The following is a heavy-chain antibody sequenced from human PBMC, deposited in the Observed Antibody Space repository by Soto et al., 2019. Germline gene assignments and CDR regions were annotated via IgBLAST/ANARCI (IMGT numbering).Heavy chain of an antibody. D-gene: IGHD2-21*01. CDR2: IYHSGST. J-gene: IGHJ5*02. Sequence: QVQLQESGPGLVKPSQTLSLTCTVSGDSISLGGYYWNWLRQHPRKGLEWIGYIYHSGSTIYNPSLKRRVTISVDTSKNRLSLELSNVTAADTAVYYCARDGAGAYGLGWFDPWGQGILVTVSS. V-gene: IGHV4-31*03. CDR3: ARDGAGAYGLGWFDP. CDR1: GDSISLGGYY.